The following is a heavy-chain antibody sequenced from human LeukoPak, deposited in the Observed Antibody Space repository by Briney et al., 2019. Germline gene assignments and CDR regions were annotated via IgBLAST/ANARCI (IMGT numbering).Heavy chain of an antibody. CDR1: GGTFSSYA. Sequence: SVKVSCKASGGTFSSYAISWVRQAPGQGLEWMGGIIPIFGTANYAQKFQGRVTITTDESTSTAYMELSSLRSEDTAVYYCARAVGETSPFDYWGQGTLVTVSS. V-gene: IGHV1-69*05. CDR2: IIPIFGTA. D-gene: IGHD3-10*01. CDR3: ARAVGETSPFDY. J-gene: IGHJ4*02.